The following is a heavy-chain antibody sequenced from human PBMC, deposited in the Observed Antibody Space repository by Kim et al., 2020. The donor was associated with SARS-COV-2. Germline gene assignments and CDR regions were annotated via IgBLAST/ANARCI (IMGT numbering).Heavy chain of an antibody. D-gene: IGHD3-10*01. Sequence: ASVKVSCKASGYTFTGYYMHWVRQAPGQGLEWMGRINPNSGGTNYAQKFQGRVTMTRDTSISTAYMELSRLRSDDTAVYYCARIWFGESSLDYWGQGTLVTVSS. CDR1: GYTFTGYY. J-gene: IGHJ4*02. CDR3: ARIWFGESSLDY. CDR2: INPNSGGT. V-gene: IGHV1-2*06.